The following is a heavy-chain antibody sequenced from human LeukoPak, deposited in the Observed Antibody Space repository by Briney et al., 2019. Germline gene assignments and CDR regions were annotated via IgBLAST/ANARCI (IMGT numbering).Heavy chain of an antibody. CDR3: ASDAFDI. J-gene: IGHJ3*02. CDR2: IYSGGST. V-gene: IGHV3-53*01. Sequence: GGSLRLSCAASGFTVSSNHMSWVRQAPGKGLEWVSVIYSGGSTYYADSVKGRFTISRDNSKNTLYLQMNSLRAEDTAVYYRASDAFDIWGQGTMVTVSS. CDR1: GFTVSSNH.